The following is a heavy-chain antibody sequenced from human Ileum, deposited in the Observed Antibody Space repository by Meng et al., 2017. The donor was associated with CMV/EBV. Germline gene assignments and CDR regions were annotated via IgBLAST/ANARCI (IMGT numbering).Heavy chain of an antibody. Sequence: ASVKVSCKASGYTFTDYYIHWVRQAPGQGLEWMGWISAYNGNTNYAQTLQGRVTMTTDTSTSTVYMELRSLRSDDTAVYYCARDHRANYYYYGMDVWGRGTTVTVSS. J-gene: IGHJ6*02. V-gene: IGHV1-18*04. CDR2: ISAYNGNT. CDR3: ARDHRANYYYYGMDV. CDR1: GYTFTDYY.